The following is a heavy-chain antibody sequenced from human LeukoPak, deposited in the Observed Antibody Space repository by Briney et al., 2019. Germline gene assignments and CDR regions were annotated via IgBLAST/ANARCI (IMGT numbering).Heavy chain of an antibody. CDR2: ISAYNGNT. CDR3: ARDMSGSYSTRFGP. Sequence: GASVTVSCKASGYTFTTYGINWVRQAPGQGLEWMGWISAYNGNTNYAQRFQGRVTMTTDTSTSTAYMELRSLRSDDTAVYYCARDMSGSYSTRFGPWGQGTLVTVSS. D-gene: IGHD1-26*01. CDR1: GYTFTTYG. J-gene: IGHJ5*02. V-gene: IGHV1-18*01.